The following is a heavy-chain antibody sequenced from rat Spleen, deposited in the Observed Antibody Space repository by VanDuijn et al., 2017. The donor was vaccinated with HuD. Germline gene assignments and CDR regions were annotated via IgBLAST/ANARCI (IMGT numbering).Heavy chain of an antibody. J-gene: IGHJ3*01. Sequence: EVQLVESGGGLVQPGGSLKLSCAASGFAFSSYGMTWVRQAPPKGLKWVASVSPSGGTTNYRDSVKGRFTISRDTSKSTLYLQMDSLRSEDTATYYCVTAGTRISRFAYWGQGTLVTVSS. CDR1: GFAFSSYG. V-gene: IGHV5-19*01. CDR2: VSPSGGTT. CDR3: VTAGTRISRFAY. D-gene: IGHD1-4*01.